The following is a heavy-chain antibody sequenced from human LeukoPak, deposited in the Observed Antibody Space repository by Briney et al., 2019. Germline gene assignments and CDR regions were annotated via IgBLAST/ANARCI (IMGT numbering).Heavy chain of an antibody. D-gene: IGHD6-13*01. V-gene: IGHV1-69*05. CDR3: ARGRVAAAGTEFDY. CDR2: IIPIFGTA. CDR1: GYTFTSYY. Sequence: SSVKVSCKASGYTFTSYYMHWVRQAPGQGLEWMGGIIPIFGTANYAQKFQGRVTITTDESTSTAYMELSSLRSEDTAVYYCARGRVAAAGTEFDYWGQGTLVTVSS. J-gene: IGHJ4*02.